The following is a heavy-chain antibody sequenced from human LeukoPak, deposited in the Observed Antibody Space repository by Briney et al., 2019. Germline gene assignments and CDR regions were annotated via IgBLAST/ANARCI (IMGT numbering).Heavy chain of an antibody. CDR1: GFSFGDYT. Sequence: GGSLRLSCSGSGFSFGDYTVTWVRQAPGKGLEWVAYIRSKASGGATEYAASVNDRFTISRDDSKSIAYLQMNSLETEDAAVYYCARGSSFDYWGQGTLVTVSS. D-gene: IGHD3-10*01. J-gene: IGHJ4*02. CDR3: ARGSSFDY. V-gene: IGHV3-49*04. CDR2: IRSKASGGAT.